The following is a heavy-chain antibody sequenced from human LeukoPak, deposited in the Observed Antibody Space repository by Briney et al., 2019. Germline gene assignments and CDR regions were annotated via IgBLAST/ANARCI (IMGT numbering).Heavy chain of an antibody. CDR3: ARDTNWDNWFDP. D-gene: IGHD7-27*01. CDR1: GFTFSSYS. J-gene: IGHJ5*02. Sequence: GGSLRLSCAASGFTFSSYSMNWVRQAPGKGLERVSYISSSSGTIYYADSVKGRFTISRDNAKNSLYLQMNSLRAEDTAVYYCARDTNWDNWFDPWGQGTLVTVSS. CDR2: ISSSSGTI. V-gene: IGHV3-48*01.